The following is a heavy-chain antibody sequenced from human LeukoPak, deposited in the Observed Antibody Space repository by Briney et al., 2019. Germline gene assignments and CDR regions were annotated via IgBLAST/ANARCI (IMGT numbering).Heavy chain of an antibody. CDR3: ARGSGKVLLWFHGMDV. J-gene: IGHJ6*02. CDR2: INPSGGST. CDR1: GYTFTSYY. V-gene: IGHV1-46*01. Sequence: GASVKVSRKASGYTFTSYYMHWVRQAPGQGLEWMGIINPSGGSTSYAQKFQGRVTMTRDTSTSTVYMELSSLRSEDTAVYYCARGSGKVLLWFHGMDVWGQGTTVTVSS. D-gene: IGHD3-10*01.